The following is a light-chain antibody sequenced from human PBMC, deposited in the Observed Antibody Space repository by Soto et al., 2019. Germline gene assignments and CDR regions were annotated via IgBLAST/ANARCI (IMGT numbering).Light chain of an antibody. CDR2: DAS. CDR3: LQYHNYWT. V-gene: IGKV1-5*01. CDR1: QSISSW. J-gene: IGKJ1*01. Sequence: DIQMTQSPSTLSGSVGDRVTITCRASQSISSWLAWYQQKPGKAPKLLIYDASNLESGVPPRFSGGGSGTEFTLTISSLQPEDFATYYCLQYHNYWTFGQGTKVDIK.